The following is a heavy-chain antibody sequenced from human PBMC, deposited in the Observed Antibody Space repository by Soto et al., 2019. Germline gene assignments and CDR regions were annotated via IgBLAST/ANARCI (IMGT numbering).Heavy chain of an antibody. CDR2: ISAHNGNT. CDR1: GYDFTTYG. Sequence: QVHLVQSGAEVKKSGASVKVSCKGSGYDFTTYGITWVRQAPGQGLEWMAWISAHNGNTDYAQKIQGRATVTRDTSTSTAYMELRSLKSGDTAVYYCARGRYGDYWGRGALVTVSS. J-gene: IGHJ4*02. D-gene: IGHD1-1*01. V-gene: IGHV1-18*01. CDR3: ARGRYGDY.